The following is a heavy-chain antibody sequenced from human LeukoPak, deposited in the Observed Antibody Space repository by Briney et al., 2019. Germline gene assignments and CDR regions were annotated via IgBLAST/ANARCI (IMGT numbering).Heavy chain of an antibody. D-gene: IGHD6-13*01. V-gene: IGHV4-38-2*01. CDR3: ARGVAAAGTNWYFDL. CDR2: IYHSGST. Sequence: PSETLSLTCAVSGYSISSGYYWGWIRQPPGKGLEWIGSIYHSGSTYYSPSLKSRVTISVDTSKNQFSLKLSSVTAADTAVYYCARGVAAAGTNWYFDLWGRGTLVTVSS. J-gene: IGHJ2*01. CDR1: GYSISSGYY.